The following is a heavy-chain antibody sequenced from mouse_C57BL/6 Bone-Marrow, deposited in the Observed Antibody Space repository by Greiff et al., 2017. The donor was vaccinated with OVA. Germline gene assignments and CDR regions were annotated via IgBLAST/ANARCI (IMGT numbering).Heavy chain of an antibody. J-gene: IGHJ4*01. CDR2: ISSGGDYI. CDR3: TRLLDAMDY. Sequence: EVQRVESGAGLVKPGGSLKLSCAASGFTFSSYAMSWVRRTPEKRLEWVAYISSGGDYIYYADTVKGRFTISRDNARNTLYLQMSSLKSEDTAMYYCTRLLDAMDYWGQGTSVTVSS. D-gene: IGHD2-1*01. V-gene: IGHV5-9-1*02. CDR1: GFTFSSYA.